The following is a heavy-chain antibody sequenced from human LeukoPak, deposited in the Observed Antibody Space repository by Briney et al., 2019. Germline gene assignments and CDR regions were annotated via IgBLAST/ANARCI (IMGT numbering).Heavy chain of an antibody. D-gene: IGHD4-17*01. J-gene: IGHJ4*02. V-gene: IGHV4-39*01. Sequence: SETLSLTCTVSGGSISSSSYYWGWIRQPPGKGLEWIGSIYYSGSTYYNPSLKSRVTISVDTSKNQFSLKLSSVTAADTAVYYCARLDYGDYVPTFDYWGRGTLVTVSS. CDR2: IYYSGST. CDR3: ARLDYGDYVPTFDY. CDR1: GGSISSSSYY.